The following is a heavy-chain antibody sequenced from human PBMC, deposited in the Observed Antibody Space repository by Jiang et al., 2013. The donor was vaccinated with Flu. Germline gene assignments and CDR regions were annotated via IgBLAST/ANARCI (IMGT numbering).Heavy chain of an antibody. CDR2: ISYDGSNK. J-gene: IGHJ4*02. CDR1: GFTFSSYA. D-gene: IGHD6-19*01. V-gene: IGHV3-30*04. CDR3: ARYSSGWPPGFDY. Sequence: CAASGFTFSSYAMHWVRQAPGKGLEWMAVISYDGSNKYYADSVKGRFTISRDNSKNTLYLQMNSLRAEDTAVYYCARYSSGWPPGFDYWGQGTLVTVSS.